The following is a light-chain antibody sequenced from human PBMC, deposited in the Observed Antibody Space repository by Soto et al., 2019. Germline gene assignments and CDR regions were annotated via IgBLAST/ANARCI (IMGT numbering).Light chain of an antibody. V-gene: IGKV2-28*01. CDR1: QSLLHSNGYNY. J-gene: IGKJ5*01. CDR3: MQALQTPVT. Sequence: EIVLTQSPLSLPVTPGEPASISCRSSQSLLHSNGYNYLDWYLQKPGQSPQLLIFLGSSRASGVPDRFSGSGSGTDFALKINRVETEDVGVYYCMQALQTPVTFGQGTRLEIK. CDR2: LGS.